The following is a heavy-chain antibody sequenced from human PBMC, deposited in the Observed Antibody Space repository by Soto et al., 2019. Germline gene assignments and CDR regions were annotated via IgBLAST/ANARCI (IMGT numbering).Heavy chain of an antibody. Sequence: GESLKISCKGSGYSFTSNWIGWVSQMPGKGLEWMGIISPADSDIKYSPSFQGQVTISADKSIGTAYLQWSSLEASDTAMYYCARHQRDDASRKIDCWGQGTLVTVSS. D-gene: IGHD3-16*01. J-gene: IGHJ4*02. V-gene: IGHV5-51*01. CDR3: ARHQRDDASRKIDC. CDR1: GYSFTSNW. CDR2: ISPADSDI.